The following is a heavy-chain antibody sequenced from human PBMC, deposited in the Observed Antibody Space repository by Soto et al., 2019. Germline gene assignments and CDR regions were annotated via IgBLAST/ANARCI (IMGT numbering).Heavy chain of an antibody. CDR3: ASSRGIAARFYYYYGMDV. V-gene: IGHV1-69*13. Sequence: ASVKVSCKASGGTFSSYAISWVRQAPGQGLEWMGGIIPIFGTANYAQKFQGRVTITADESTSTAYMELSSLRSEDTAVYYCASSRGIAARFYYYYGMDVWGQGTTDTVSS. CDR2: IIPIFGTA. CDR1: GGTFSSYA. J-gene: IGHJ6*02. D-gene: IGHD6-6*01.